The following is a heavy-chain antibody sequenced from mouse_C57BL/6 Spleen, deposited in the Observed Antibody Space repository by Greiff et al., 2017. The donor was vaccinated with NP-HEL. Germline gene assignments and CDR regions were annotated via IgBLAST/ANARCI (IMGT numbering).Heavy chain of an antibody. Sequence: VQLQQPGAELVMPGASVKLSCKASGYTFTSYWMHWVKQRPGQGLEWIGEIDPSDSYTNYNQKFKGKSTLTVDKSSSTAYMQLSSLTSEDSAVYYCARAVYGSPFAYWGQGTLVTVSA. J-gene: IGHJ3*01. CDR3: ARAVYGSPFAY. CDR1: GYTFTSYW. CDR2: IDPSDSYT. D-gene: IGHD1-1*01. V-gene: IGHV1-69*01.